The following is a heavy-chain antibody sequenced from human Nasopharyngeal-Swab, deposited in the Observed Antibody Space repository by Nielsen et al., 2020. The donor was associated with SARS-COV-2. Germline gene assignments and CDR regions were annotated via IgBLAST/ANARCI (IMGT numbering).Heavy chain of an antibody. CDR3: ARHPIAVAAKSNYGMDV. V-gene: IGHV1-8*02. CDR1: GGTFSSYA. CDR2: MNPNSGNT. J-gene: IGHJ6*02. D-gene: IGHD6-19*01. Sequence: ASVKVSCKASGGTFSSYAINWVRQATGQGLEWMGWMNPNSGNTGYAQKFQGRVTMTRNTSISTAYMELSSLRSEDTAVYYCARHPIAVAAKSNYGMDVWGQGTTVTVSS.